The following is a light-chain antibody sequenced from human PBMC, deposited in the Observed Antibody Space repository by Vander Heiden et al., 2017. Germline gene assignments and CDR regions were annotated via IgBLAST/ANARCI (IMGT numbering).Light chain of an antibody. V-gene: IGLV1-51*01. Sequence: HSVLTPPPSVSAAPRQKATISCPGRRSNIGNNYVSWYQKLPGTAPKLLIYDNNKRPSGIPDRFSGSKSGTSATLAITGLQTGDEADYYCGAWDDSLSGIFGSGTKVTVL. CDR3: GAWDDSLSGI. J-gene: IGLJ1*01. CDR1: RSNIGNNY. CDR2: DNN.